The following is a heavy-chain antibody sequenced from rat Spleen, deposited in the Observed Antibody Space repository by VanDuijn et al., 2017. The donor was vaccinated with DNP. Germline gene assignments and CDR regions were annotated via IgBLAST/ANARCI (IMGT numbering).Heavy chain of an antibody. CDR3: ARSEAAISTFAY. V-gene: IGHV3-3*01. D-gene: IGHD1-2*01. Sequence: EVQLQESGPGLVKPSQSLSLICSVTGYSITSSYRWNWIRKFPGNKLEWMGSINSAGSTNYNPSLKSRISITRDTSKNQFFLQVNSVTTEDTATYYCARSEAAISTFAYWGQGTLVTVSS. CDR1: GYSITSSYR. CDR2: INSAGST. J-gene: IGHJ3*01.